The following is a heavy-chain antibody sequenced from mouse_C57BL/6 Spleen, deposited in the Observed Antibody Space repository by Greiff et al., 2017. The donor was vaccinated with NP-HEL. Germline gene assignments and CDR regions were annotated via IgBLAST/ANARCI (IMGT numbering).Heavy chain of an antibody. V-gene: IGHV1-39*01. CDR3: AKIYYYGSSDDWYFDV. D-gene: IGHD1-1*01. CDR2: INPNYGTT. CDR1: GYSFTDYN. Sequence: VQLQQSGPELVKPGASVKISCKASGYSFTDYNMNWVKQSNGKSLEWIGVINPNYGTTGYNQKFKGKATLTVDQSSSTAYMQLNSLTSEDSAVYYCAKIYYYGSSDDWYFDVWGTGTTVTVSS. J-gene: IGHJ1*03.